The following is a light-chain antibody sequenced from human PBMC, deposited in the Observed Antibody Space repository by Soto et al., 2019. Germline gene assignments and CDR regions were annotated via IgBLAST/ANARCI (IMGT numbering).Light chain of an antibody. Sequence: DFPMTQSPSSMSASVGDRVTITCRASQSISRWLAWYQQKQGKAPNFVMYKASSLKSGVPSRFSGSGSGTEGTITISSLQKDDGSTYYCQQYHSYTWTFGQGTKVDIK. CDR2: KAS. CDR1: QSISRW. J-gene: IGKJ1*01. V-gene: IGKV1-5*03. CDR3: QQYHSYTWT.